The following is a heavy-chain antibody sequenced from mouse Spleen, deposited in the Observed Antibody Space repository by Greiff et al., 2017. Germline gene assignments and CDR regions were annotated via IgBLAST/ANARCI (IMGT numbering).Heavy chain of an antibody. CDR3: ARQVYGYYAMDY. D-gene: IGHD1-1*02. Sequence: EVQGVESGGDLVKPGGSLKLSCAASGFTFSSYGMSWVRQTPDKRLEWVATISSGGSYTYYPDSVKGRFTISRDNAKNTLYLQMSSLKSEDTAMYYCARQVYGYYAMDYWGQGTSVTVSS. J-gene: IGHJ4*01. CDR2: ISSGGSYT. CDR1: GFTFSSYG. V-gene: IGHV5-6*01.